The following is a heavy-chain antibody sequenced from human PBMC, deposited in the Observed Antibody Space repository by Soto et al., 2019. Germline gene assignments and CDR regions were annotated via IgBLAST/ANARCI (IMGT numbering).Heavy chain of an antibody. D-gene: IGHD6-19*01. V-gene: IGHV6-1*01. CDR2: TYYRSKWYN. Sequence: PSETLSLTCAISGDSVSSNSAAWNWIRQSPSRGLEWLGRTYYRSKWYNDYAVSVKSRITINPDTSKNQFSLQLNSVTPEDTAVYYCARDQESPGIAVAGTYYFDYWGQGTLVTVS. CDR1: GDSVSSNSAA. CDR3: ARDQESPGIAVAGTYYFDY. J-gene: IGHJ4*02.